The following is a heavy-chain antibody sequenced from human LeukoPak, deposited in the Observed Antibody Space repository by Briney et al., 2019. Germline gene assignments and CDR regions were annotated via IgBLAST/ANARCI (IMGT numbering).Heavy chain of an antibody. CDR3: AGDGPRSGPYYYYYYYMDV. CDR1: GFTFSSYW. D-gene: IGHD2-15*01. J-gene: IGHJ6*03. Sequence: GGSLRLSCAASGFTFSSYWMSWVRQAPGKGLEWVANIKQDGSEKYYVDSVKGRFTISRDNAKNSLYLQMNSLRAEDTAVYYCAGDGPRSGPYYYYYYYMDVWGKATTVTISS. V-gene: IGHV3-7*01. CDR2: IKQDGSEK.